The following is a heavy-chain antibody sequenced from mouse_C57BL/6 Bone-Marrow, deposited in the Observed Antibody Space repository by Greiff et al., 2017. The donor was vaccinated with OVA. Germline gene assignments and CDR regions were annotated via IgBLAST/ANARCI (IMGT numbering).Heavy chain of an antibody. CDR3: TRTHYSNYFDY. D-gene: IGHD2-5*01. CDR2: IDPETGGS. V-gene: IGHV1-15*01. J-gene: IGHJ2*01. Sequence: VQLQQSGAELVRPGASVTLSCKASGYTFTDYEMHWVKQTPVHGLEWIGAIDPETGGSSYNQKFKGKAILTADKSSSTDYMELRSLTSEDSAVYYCTRTHYSNYFDYWGQGTTLTVSS. CDR1: GYTFTDYE.